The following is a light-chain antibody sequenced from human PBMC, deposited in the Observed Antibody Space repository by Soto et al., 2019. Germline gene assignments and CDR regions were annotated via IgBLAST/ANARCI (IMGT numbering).Light chain of an antibody. CDR1: SSDVGSHNL. J-gene: IGLJ1*01. V-gene: IGLV2-23*01. CDR3: CSYAGSSTSLYV. CDR2: EGS. Sequence: QSALTQPASVSGSPGQSITISCTGTSSDVGSHNLVSWYQQHPGKAPKLIIYEGSKRPSGVSNRFSGSKSGNTASLTISGLQAEDEADYHCCSYAGSSTSLYVFGTGTKLTVL.